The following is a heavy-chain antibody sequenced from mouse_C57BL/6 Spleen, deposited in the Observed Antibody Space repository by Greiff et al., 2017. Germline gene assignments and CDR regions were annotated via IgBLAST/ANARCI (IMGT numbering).Heavy chain of an antibody. CDR1: GYTFTSYG. J-gene: IGHJ1*03. CDR2: IYPRSGNT. Sequence: VHLVESGAELARPGASVKLSCKASGYTFTSYGISWVKQRTGQGLEWIGEIYPRSGNTYYNEKFKGKATLTADKSSSTAYMELRSLTSEDSAVYFCARAGYGSSYDWYFDVWGTGTTVTVSS. V-gene: IGHV1-81*01. CDR3: ARAGYGSSYDWYFDV. D-gene: IGHD1-1*01.